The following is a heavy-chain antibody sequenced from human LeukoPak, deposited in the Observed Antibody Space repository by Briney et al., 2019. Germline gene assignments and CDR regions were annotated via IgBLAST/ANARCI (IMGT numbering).Heavy chain of an antibody. V-gene: IGHV3-15*01. CDR2: VKRKGDDGTI. J-gene: IGHJ4*02. Sequence: PGGSLRLSCAASGFSFSNAWMSGVRQAPGRGLEWVGRVKRKGDDGTIDYAAPVKGRLSISRDDSKNTLYLQMNSLKSEDTAVYYCTAGTGRSDFDYWGEGTLVTVSS. D-gene: IGHD3/OR15-3a*01. CDR3: TAGTGRSDFDY. CDR1: GFSFSNAW.